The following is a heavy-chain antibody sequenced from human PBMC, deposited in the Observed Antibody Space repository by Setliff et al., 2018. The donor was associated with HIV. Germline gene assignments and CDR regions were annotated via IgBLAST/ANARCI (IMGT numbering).Heavy chain of an antibody. J-gene: IGHJ4*02. V-gene: IGHV3-23*01. Sequence: PEGSLRLSCAASGFTFSNAWMSWVRQAPGKGLEWVSSISGSAGSTYYADSVKGRFTISRDNSKNTLYLQMNSLRAEDTAVYYCAKETFYYDSSGYWPEPGYYFDYWGQGTLVTVSS. D-gene: IGHD3-22*01. CDR1: GFTFSNAW. CDR3: AKETFYYDSSGYWPEPGYYFDY. CDR2: ISGSAGST.